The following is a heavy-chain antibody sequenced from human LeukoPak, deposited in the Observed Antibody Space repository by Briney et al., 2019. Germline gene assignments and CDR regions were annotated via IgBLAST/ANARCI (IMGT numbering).Heavy chain of an antibody. CDR1: GGSISSGSYY. V-gene: IGHV4-61*02. CDR3: ARDNSPTGWFDP. Sequence: SETLSLTCAVSGGSISSGSYYWSWIRQPAGKGLEWIGRIYTSGRTNYNASLKSRVTISVDPSKNQFSLKLSSVTAADTAVYYCARDNSPTGWFDPWGQGTLVTVSS. J-gene: IGHJ5*02. D-gene: IGHD1-1*01. CDR2: IYTSGRT.